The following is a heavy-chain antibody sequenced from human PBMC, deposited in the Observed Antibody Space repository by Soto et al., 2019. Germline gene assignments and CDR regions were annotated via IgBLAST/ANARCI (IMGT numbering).Heavy chain of an antibody. CDR2: IYQSGSA. CDR1: GGSITSGGYS. CDR3: ARAFYGVDL. Sequence: PSETLSLTCTVSGGSITSGGYSWSWIRQSPGQGLEWIRYIYQSGSAFYNPSLKTRATILVDRSKSEFSLNLTSVTAADAAVYYCARAFYGVDLWGQGTTVTVSS. J-gene: IGHJ6*02. V-gene: IGHV4-30-2*06.